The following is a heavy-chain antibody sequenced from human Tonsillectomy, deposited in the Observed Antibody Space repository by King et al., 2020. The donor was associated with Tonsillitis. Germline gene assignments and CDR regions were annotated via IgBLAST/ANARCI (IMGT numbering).Heavy chain of an antibody. CDR3: AASRIVGATTVGYFDY. CDR2: IVVGSGNT. Sequence: QLVQSGPDVKKPGTSVKVSCKASGFTFTSSAMQWVRQARGQRLEWIGWIVVGSGNTNYAQKFQERVTITRDMSTSTAYMELSSLRSEDTAVYYCAASRIVGATTVGYFDYWGQGTLVTVSS. J-gene: IGHJ4*02. CDR1: GFTFTSSA. V-gene: IGHV1-58*02. D-gene: IGHD1-26*01.